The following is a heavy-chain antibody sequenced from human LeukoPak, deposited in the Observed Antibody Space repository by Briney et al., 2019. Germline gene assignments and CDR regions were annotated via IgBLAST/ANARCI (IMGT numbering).Heavy chain of an antibody. D-gene: IGHD5-18*01. V-gene: IGHV4-30-4*01. Sequence: PSQTRSLTCNVSGGSISSGDYYWSWIRQPPGKGLGWIGYIYYSGSTYYNPSLKSRVTISVDTSKNQFSLKLSSVTAADTAVYYCARVSAMVTIDYWGQGTLVTVSS. J-gene: IGHJ4*02. CDR2: IYYSGST. CDR3: ARVSAMVTIDY. CDR1: GGSISSGDYY.